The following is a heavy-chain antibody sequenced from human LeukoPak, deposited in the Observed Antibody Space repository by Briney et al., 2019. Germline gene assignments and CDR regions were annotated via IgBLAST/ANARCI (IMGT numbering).Heavy chain of an antibody. D-gene: IGHD3-3*01. CDR2: ISVNNGNT. CDR1: GYAFTSYG. CDR3: QRITIFGVVIDFDY. V-gene: IGHV1-18*01. Sequence: ASVKVSCMASGYAFTSYGISWVRQAPGQGLEWMGWISVNNGNTHYAQKFQGRVTMTTDTSTSTAYMEVRSLSSDDTAVYYCQRITIFGVVIDFDYWGQGTLVTVSS. J-gene: IGHJ4*02.